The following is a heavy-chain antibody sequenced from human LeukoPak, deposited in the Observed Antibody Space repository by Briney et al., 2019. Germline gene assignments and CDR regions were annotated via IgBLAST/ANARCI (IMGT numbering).Heavy chain of an antibody. CDR3: ARVAAAGTGVYYYGMDV. V-gene: IGHV4-59*01. J-gene: IGHJ6*02. CDR1: GFTFSSYA. D-gene: IGHD6-13*01. Sequence: PGGSLRLSCAASGFTFSSYAMSWIRQPPGKGLEWIGYIYYSGSTNYNPSLKSQVTISVDTSKRQFSLKLSSVTAADTAVYYCARVAAAGTGVYYYGMDVWGQGTTVTVS. CDR2: IYYSGST.